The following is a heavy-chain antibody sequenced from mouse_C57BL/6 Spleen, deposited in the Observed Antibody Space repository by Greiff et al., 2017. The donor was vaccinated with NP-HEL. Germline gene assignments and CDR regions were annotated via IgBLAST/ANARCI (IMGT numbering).Heavy chain of an antibody. CDR2: IWTGGGT. Sequence: VKVVESGPGLVAPSQSLSITCTVSGFSLTSYAISWVRQPPGKGLEWLGVIWTGGGTNYNSALKSRLSISKDNSKSQVFLKMNSLQTDDTARYYCARMAYGSSLYWYFDVWGTGTTVTVSS. V-gene: IGHV2-9-1*01. CDR3: ARMAYGSSLYWYFDV. J-gene: IGHJ1*03. D-gene: IGHD1-1*01. CDR1: GFSLTSYA.